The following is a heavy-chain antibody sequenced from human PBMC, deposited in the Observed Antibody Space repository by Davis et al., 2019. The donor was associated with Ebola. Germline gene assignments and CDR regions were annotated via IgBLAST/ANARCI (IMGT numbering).Heavy chain of an antibody. CDR3: ARECPFIVVVPAAKNWFDP. Sequence: ASVKVSCKASGYTFTGYYMHWVRQAPGQGLEWMGWINPNSGGTNYAQKFQGWVTMTRDTSISTAYMELSSLRSEDTAVYYCARECPFIVVVPAAKNWFDPWGQGTLVTVSS. CDR2: INPNSGGT. V-gene: IGHV1-2*04. D-gene: IGHD2-2*01. J-gene: IGHJ5*02. CDR1: GYTFTGYY.